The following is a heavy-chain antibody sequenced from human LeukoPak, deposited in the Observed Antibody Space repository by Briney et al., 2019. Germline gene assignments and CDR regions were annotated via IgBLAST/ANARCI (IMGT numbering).Heavy chain of an antibody. D-gene: IGHD6-19*01. CDR2: IRQDGGEK. CDR3: ARDGRQWLVQYYFDY. Sequence: GGSLRLSCAVSGFTFSSYWMNWVRQAPGKGLEWVASIRQDGGEKSYVDSVKGRFTMSRDNTKNSLYLQMSSLRAEDTAVYYCARDGRQWLVQYYFDYWGQGTLVTVSS. J-gene: IGHJ4*02. V-gene: IGHV3-7*01. CDR1: GFTFSSYW.